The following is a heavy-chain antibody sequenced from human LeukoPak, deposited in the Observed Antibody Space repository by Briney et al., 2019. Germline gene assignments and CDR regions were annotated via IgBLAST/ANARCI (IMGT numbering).Heavy chain of an antibody. D-gene: IGHD6-13*01. CDR3: ARDVTENEQQLLHWGFRSPNWFDP. J-gene: IGHJ5*02. CDR2: IYTSGTT. CDR1: GGSISSYF. V-gene: IGHV4-4*07. Sequence: PSETLSLTCTVSGGSISSYFWSWIRQPAGKGLEWIGRIYTSGTTNYNTTLKSRLTMSVDTSKNQFSLRLSSVTAADTAVYYCARDVTENEQQLLHWGFRSPNWFDPWGQGTLVTVSS.